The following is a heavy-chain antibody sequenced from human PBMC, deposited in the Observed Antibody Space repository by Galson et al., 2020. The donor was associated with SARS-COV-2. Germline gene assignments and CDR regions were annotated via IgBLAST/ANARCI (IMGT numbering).Heavy chain of an antibody. J-gene: IGHJ6*03. Sequence: SETLSLTCAVSGDSVSNGVYSASWIRQPPGKGLEWIGYIYHSGNAYYNPSLKSRVTMSLDMSKKQFSLRLSSVTAADTAVYYCARVLGDRYYYHMDVWGKGTSVAVSS. D-gene: IGHD3-22*01. CDR3: ARVLGDRYYYHMDV. V-gene: IGHV4-30-2*01. CDR2: IYHSGNA. CDR1: GDSVSNGVYS.